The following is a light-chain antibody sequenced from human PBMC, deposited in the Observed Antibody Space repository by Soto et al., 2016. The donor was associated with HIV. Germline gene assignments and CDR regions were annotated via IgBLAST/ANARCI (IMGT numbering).Light chain of an antibody. Sequence: DIVMTQTPLSLSVTPGQPASISCRSDQSLLHSDGKTYLSWYLQKTGQPPHLLIYEVSKRFSGVPNRFSGSGSGTDFTLEISRVEAEDIGVYYCMQTLQTLYTFGQGTKLEI. CDR3: MQTLQTLYT. V-gene: IGKV2D-29*01. CDR1: QSLLHSDGKTY. J-gene: IGKJ2*01. CDR2: EVS.